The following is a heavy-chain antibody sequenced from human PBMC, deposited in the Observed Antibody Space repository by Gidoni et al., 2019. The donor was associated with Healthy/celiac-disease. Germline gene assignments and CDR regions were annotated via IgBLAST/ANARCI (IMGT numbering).Heavy chain of an antibody. J-gene: IGHJ3*02. D-gene: IGHD3-22*01. V-gene: IGHV3-48*02. Sequence: EVQLVESGGGLVQPGGSLRLSCAASGFTFSSYSMNWVRQAPGKGLEWVSYISSSSGTIYYADSVKGRFTISRDNAKNSLYLEMNSLRDEDTAVYYCARVIYDSSGRDDAFDIWGQGTMVTVSS. CDR3: ARVIYDSSGRDDAFDI. CDR1: GFTFSSYS. CDR2: ISSSSGTI.